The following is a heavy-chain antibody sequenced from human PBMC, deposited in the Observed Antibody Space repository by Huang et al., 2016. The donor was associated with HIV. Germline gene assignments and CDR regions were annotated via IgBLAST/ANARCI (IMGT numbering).Heavy chain of an antibody. CDR3: ASQHIGAAATWF. D-gene: IGHD6-13*01. CDR2: VYQSGST. J-gene: IGHJ4*02. V-gene: IGHV4-39*01. Sequence: QLQLQESGPGQVKPSETLSLTCTVSGDFISSTNYYWGWIRQSPGKGLEWVGGVYQSGSTHYNPSLKSRVTLSVDTSRNQFSLRLNSVTAADTAVYYCASQHIGAAATWFWGRGTQVAVSS. CDR1: GDFISSTNYY.